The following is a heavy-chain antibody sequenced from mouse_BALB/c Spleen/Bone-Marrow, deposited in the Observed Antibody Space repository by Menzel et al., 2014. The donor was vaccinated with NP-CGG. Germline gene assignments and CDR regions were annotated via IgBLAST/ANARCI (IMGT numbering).Heavy chain of an antibody. D-gene: IGHD2-4*01. CDR1: GFTFSSYG. J-gene: IGHJ3*01. CDR3: ARRAYYDRTEVSFVS. CDR2: VSGGGSYT. Sequence: EVMLVESGGNLVKSGGSLKLSCAASGFTFSSYGMSWVRQTPEKRLEWVATVSGGGSYTFYSDSVKGRFTISRDNAKNNLYLQLSSLRSEDTAFYYCARRAYYDRTEVSFVSWGQGTLVTVST. V-gene: IGHV5-9-2*01.